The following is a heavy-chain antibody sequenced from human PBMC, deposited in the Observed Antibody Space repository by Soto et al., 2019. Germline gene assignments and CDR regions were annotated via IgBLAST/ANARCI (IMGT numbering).Heavy chain of an antibody. CDR1: GSTFSSYA. V-gene: IGHV3-23*01. Sequence: GGSLRLSCAASGSTFSSYAMSWVRQAPGKGLDWVSTIGGTGDGTYSADSVKGRFTISRDISKNTLYLQMNSLRAEDTTVYYCAKGSSGWYRTDPLDIRGPGAMVTV. D-gene: IGHD6-19*01. CDR3: AKGSSGWYRTDPLDI. CDR2: IGGTGDGT. J-gene: IGHJ3*02.